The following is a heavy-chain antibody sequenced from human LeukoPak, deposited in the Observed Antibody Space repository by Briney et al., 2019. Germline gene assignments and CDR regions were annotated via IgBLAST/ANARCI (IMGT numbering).Heavy chain of an antibody. V-gene: IGHV4-59*01. D-gene: IGHD3-3*01. CDR3: ARTTWDYDFWSCNWFDP. Sequence: RSSETLSLTCTVSGGSISSYYWSWIRQPPGKGLEWIGYIYYSGSTNYNPSLKSRVTISVDMSKNQFSLKLSSVTAADTAVYYCARTTWDYDFWSCNWFDPWGQGTLVTVSS. CDR2: IYYSGST. J-gene: IGHJ5*02. CDR1: GGSISSYY.